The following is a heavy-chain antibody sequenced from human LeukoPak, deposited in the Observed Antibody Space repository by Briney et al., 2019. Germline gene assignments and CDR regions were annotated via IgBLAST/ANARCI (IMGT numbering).Heavy chain of an antibody. V-gene: IGHV4-30-2*01. CDR3: ARAPQPTSYGDYGKRYFDL. CDR1: GGAISSGGYS. Sequence: SQTLSLTCGVSGGAISSGGYSWSWIRQPPGKGLEWIGYIYHSGSINNNPSLKSRVTISVDTSKNQFSLKLTSVTAADTAVYYCARAPQPTSYGDYGKRYFDLWGRGTLVTVSS. D-gene: IGHD4-17*01. CDR2: IYHSGSI. J-gene: IGHJ2*01.